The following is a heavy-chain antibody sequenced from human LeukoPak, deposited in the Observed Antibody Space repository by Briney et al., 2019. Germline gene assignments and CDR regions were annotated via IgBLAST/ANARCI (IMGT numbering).Heavy chain of an antibody. Sequence: AASVKVSCKASGYTFTGYYMHWVRQAPGQGLEWMGWINPNSGGTNYAQKFQGRVTMTRDTSISAAYMELSRLRSDDTAVYYCAITPSGSYLDYWGQGTLVTVSS. CDR2: INPNSGGT. V-gene: IGHV1-2*02. CDR1: GYTFTGYY. J-gene: IGHJ4*02. D-gene: IGHD1-26*01. CDR3: AITPSGSYLDY.